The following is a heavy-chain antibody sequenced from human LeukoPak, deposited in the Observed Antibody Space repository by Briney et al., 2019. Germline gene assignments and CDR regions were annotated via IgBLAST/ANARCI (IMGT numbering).Heavy chain of an antibody. J-gene: IGHJ3*02. Sequence: SVKVSCKASGGTFISYVISWGGQSAGQGGEGRGGIIPIFGTANYAQKFQGRVTITTDESTSTAYMELSSLRSEDTAVYYCARCSSCPTHDAFDIWGQGTMVTVSS. CDR2: IIPIFGTA. D-gene: IGHD6-13*01. CDR1: GGTFISYV. V-gene: IGHV1-69*05. CDR3: ARCSSCPTHDAFDI.